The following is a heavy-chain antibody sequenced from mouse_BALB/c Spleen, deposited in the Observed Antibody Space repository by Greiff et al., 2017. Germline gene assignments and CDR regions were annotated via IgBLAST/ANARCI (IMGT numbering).Heavy chain of an antibody. CDR2: IRNKANGYTT. CDR3: ARERYDNCVGFDY. J-gene: IGHJ2*01. CDR1: GFTFTDYY. Sequence: EVQLVESGGGLVQPGGSLRLSCATSGFTFTDYYMSWVRQPPGKALEWLGFIRNKANGYTTEYSASVKGRFTISRDNSQSFLYLQMNTLRAEDSATYYCARERYDNCVGFDYWGQGTTLTVSS. D-gene: IGHD2-1*01. V-gene: IGHV7-3*02.